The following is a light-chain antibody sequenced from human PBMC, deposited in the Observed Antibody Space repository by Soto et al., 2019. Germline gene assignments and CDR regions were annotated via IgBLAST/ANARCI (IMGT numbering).Light chain of an antibody. Sequence: DIQLTQSPSFLFASVGDRVAITCRASQGISNYLAWYQQKPGKAPQLLIYVASTLESGVPSRFSGSASGTEFTLTISSLQPEDFGTSYCQHLLSSPLTFGQGTK. CDR2: VAS. CDR1: QGISNY. CDR3: QHLLSSPLT. V-gene: IGKV1-9*01. J-gene: IGKJ1*01.